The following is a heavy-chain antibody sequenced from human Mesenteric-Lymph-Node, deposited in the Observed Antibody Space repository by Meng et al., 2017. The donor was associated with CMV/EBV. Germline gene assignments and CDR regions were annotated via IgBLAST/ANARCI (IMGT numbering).Heavy chain of an antibody. Sequence: SETLSLTCAVYGGSFSGYYWSWIRQPPGKGLEWIGEINHSGSTNYNPSLKSRVTISVDTSKNQFSLKLSSVTAADTAVYYCSVRGVPNYYYYGMDVWGQGTTVTVSS. J-gene: IGHJ6*02. V-gene: IGHV4-34*03. D-gene: IGHD3-10*01. CDR1: GGSFSGYY. CDR3: SVRGVPNYYYYGMDV. CDR2: INHSGST.